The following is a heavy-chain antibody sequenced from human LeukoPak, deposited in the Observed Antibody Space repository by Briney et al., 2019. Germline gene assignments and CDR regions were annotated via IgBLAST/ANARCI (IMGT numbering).Heavy chain of an antibody. CDR2: ISSSSSYI. V-gene: IGHV3-21*01. CDR1: GFTFSSYS. CDR3: ATVGCSNTGCYLTRNLFDY. D-gene: IGHD2-2*01. J-gene: IGHJ4*02. Sequence: GGSLRLSCAASGFTFSSYSMNWVRQAPGKGLEWVSSISSSSSYIYYADSVKGRFTISRDNAKNSLYHQMNSLRAEDTAVYYCATVGCSNTGCYLTRNLFDYWGQGILVTVSS.